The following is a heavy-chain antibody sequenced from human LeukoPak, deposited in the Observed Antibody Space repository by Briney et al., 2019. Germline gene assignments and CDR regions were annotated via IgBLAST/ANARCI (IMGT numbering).Heavy chain of an antibody. Sequence: GASVKVSCKVSGYTFTDYYMHWVQQAPGKGLEWMGLVDPEDGETIYAEKFQGRVTITADASTDTAYMELSSLRSEDTAVYYCATVVVPAANTDYWGQGTLVTVSS. V-gene: IGHV1-69-2*01. D-gene: IGHD2-2*01. CDR2: VDPEDGET. J-gene: IGHJ4*02. CDR3: ATVVVPAANTDY. CDR1: GYTFTDYY.